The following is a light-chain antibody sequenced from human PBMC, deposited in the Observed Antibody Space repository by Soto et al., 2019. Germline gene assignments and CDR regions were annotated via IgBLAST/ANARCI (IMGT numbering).Light chain of an antibody. J-gene: IGKJ4*01. CDR1: QSVSSG. CDR3: HQYDSSPLT. V-gene: IGKV3-15*01. Sequence: EIVMTQSPATLSVSPGERATLSCRASQSVSSGLAWYQQKPGQAPRLLIYGASTRATGIPARFSGSGSGTEFTLTISRLEPEDFAVYYCHQYDSSPLTFGGGTKVEIK. CDR2: GAS.